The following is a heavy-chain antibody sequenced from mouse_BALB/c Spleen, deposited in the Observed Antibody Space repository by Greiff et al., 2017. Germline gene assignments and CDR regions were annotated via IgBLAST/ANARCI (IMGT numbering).Heavy chain of an antibody. V-gene: IGHV1S56*01. CDR2: IYPGNVNT. CDR3: ARSGYDHAMDY. Sequence: QVQLQQSGPELVKPGASVRISCKASGYTFTSYYIHWVKQRPGQGLEWIGWIYPGNVNTKYNEKFKGKATLTADKSSSTAYMQLSSLTSEDSAVYFCARSGYDHAMDYWGQGTSVTVSS. CDR1: GYTFTSYY. D-gene: IGHD2-14*01. J-gene: IGHJ4*01.